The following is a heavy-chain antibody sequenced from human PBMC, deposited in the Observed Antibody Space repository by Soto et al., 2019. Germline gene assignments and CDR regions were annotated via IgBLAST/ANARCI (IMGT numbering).Heavy chain of an antibody. Sequence: QVQLVQSGAEVKKPGSSVKVSCKASGGTFSSYAISWVRQAPGQGLEWMGGIIPISGTANYAQKFQGRVTITEDESNSTAYMELSSLRSEDTAVYYWARSQGSSTSLEIYYYYYYGMDVWGQGTTVTVSS. CDR1: GGTFSSYA. D-gene: IGHD2-2*01. J-gene: IGHJ6*02. CDR2: IIPISGTA. CDR3: ARSQGSSTSLEIYYYYYYGMDV. V-gene: IGHV1-69*01.